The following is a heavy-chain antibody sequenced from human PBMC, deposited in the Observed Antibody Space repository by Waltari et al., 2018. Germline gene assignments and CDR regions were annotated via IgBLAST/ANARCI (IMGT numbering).Heavy chain of an antibody. CDR1: GFSFDDYA. D-gene: IGHD6-6*01. J-gene: IGHJ4*02. CDR2: ISWKSGRT. V-gene: IGHV3-9*01. Sequence: EVQLVESGGGLVQPGRSLRLSCAASGFSFDDYAMHWVRQAPGKGLEWVSGISWKSGRTAYADSVEGRFTISRDNAKNSRYLQMHSLRPEDTALYYCVKDRGLYSSSSGLDYWGQGTLVTVSS. CDR3: VKDRGLYSSSSGLDY.